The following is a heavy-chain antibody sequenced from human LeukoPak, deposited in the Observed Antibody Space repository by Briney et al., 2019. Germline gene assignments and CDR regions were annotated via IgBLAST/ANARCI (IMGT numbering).Heavy chain of an antibody. CDR3: ARVASGVVAGSASDY. Sequence: PGGSLRLSCAASGFTFSSYWMHWVRQAPGKGLVGVSRINDDGRSTSYADSVKGRFTISRDNAKNSLYLQMNSLRAEDTAVYYCARVASGVVAGSASDYWGQGTLVTVSS. J-gene: IGHJ4*02. CDR1: GFTFSSYW. D-gene: IGHD6-19*01. V-gene: IGHV3-74*01. CDR2: INDDGRST.